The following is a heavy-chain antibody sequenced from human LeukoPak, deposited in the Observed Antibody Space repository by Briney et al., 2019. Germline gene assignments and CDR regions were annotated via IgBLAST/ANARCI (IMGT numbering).Heavy chain of an antibody. CDR2: IYYSGST. V-gene: IGHV4-39*07. CDR3: ARDSYDYNWNYSAFDI. CDR1: GGSISSSSYY. D-gene: IGHD1-7*01. Sequence: SETLSLTCTVSGGSISSSSYYWGWIRQPPGKGLEWIGSIYYSGSTYYNPSLKSRVTISVDTSKNQFSLKLSSVTAADTAVYYRARDSYDYNWNYSAFDIRGQGTMVTVSS. J-gene: IGHJ3*02.